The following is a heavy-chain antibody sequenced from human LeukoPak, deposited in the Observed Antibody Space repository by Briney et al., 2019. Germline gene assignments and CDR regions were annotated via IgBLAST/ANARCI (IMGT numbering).Heavy chain of an antibody. J-gene: IGHJ4*02. CDR3: VKDRAALDS. V-gene: IGHV3-30*02. D-gene: IGHD6-13*01. Sequence: GGSLRLSCAASGFTLSSYGMHWVRQAPGKGLEWVAFIRNDERNKYYADSVKGRFTISRDTSKNTLYLQMNSLRGEDTAVYYCVKDRAALDSWGQGTLVTVSS. CDR1: GFTLSSYG. CDR2: IRNDERNK.